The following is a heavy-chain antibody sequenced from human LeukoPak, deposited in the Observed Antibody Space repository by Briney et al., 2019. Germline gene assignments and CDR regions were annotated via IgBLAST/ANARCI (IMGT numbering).Heavy chain of an antibody. CDR3: ARVYDILTGYYGMDV. D-gene: IGHD3-9*01. CDR1: GGSISSYY. J-gene: IGHJ6*02. V-gene: IGHV4-59*01. Sequence: PSETLSLTCTVSGGSISSYYWSWIRQPPGKGLEWIGYIYYSGSTNYNPSLKSRVTISVDTSKNQFSLKLSSVTAADTAVYYCARVYDILTGYYGMDVWDQGTTVTVSS. CDR2: IYYSGST.